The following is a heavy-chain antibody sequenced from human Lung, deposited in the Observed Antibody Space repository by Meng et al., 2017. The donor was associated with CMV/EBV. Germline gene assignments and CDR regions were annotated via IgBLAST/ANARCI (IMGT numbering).Heavy chain of an antibody. J-gene: IGHJ4*02. CDR1: GYTFTGYY. V-gene: IGHV1-2*02. D-gene: IGHD3-16*01. CDR2: IDPHNGDT. Sequence: ASVKVSCKTSGYTFTGYYLHWVRQAPGQGLEYMGSIDPHNGDTNYAQKFQGRVTMTRDTSIDTAYMELSRLRSDDTAVYFCARGPGEATFTSLDAFWGQGTLVTVSS. CDR3: ARGPGEATFTSLDAF.